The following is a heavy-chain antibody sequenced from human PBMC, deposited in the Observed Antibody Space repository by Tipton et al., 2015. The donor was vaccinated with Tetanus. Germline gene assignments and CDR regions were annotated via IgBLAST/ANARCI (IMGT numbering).Heavy chain of an antibody. Sequence: SLRLSCAASGFTFSSYWMSWVRQAPGKGLGWVANIKHDGSEKYYVDSVKGRFTISRDNAKNSLYLQMNSLRAEDTAVYYCARDKPPYDYGWGRYRNDAFDSWGQGTMVTVSS. V-gene: IGHV3-7*01. CDR3: ARDKPPYDYGWGRYRNDAFDS. J-gene: IGHJ3*02. CDR2: IKHDGSEK. CDR1: GFTFSSYW. D-gene: IGHD3-16*02.